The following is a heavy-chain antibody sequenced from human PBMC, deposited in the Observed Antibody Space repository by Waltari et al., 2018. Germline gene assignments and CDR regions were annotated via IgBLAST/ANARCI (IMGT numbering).Heavy chain of an antibody. CDR2: ISAYKCNT. J-gene: IGHJ4*02. V-gene: IGHV1-18*01. CDR1: GYTFTSYG. Sequence: QVQLVQSGAEVKKPGASVKVSCKASGYTFTSYGISWVRQAPGQGLEWMGWISAYKCNTNYAQKLQGRVTMTTDTSTSTAYMELRSLRSDDTAVYYCARDHFGVIAAAGGSFGYWGQGTLVTVSS. CDR3: ARDHFGVIAAAGGSFGY. D-gene: IGHD6-13*01.